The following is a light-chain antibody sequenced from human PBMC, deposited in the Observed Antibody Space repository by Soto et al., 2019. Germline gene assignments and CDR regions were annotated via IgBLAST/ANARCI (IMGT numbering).Light chain of an antibody. V-gene: IGKV3D-20*02. CDR1: QSISSGY. Sequence: ELVLTQSPGTLSFSPGERATLSCRASQSISSGYLAWYQQRPGQPPRLLIYHASSRATGIPARFSGSGSGTDFTLTISSLEPEDFAAYYCQQRSNWPPNTFGQGTRLEIK. J-gene: IGKJ5*01. CDR2: HAS. CDR3: QQRSNWPPNT.